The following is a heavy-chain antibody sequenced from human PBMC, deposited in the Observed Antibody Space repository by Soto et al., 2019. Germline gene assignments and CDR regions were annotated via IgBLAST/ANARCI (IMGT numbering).Heavy chain of an antibody. CDR1: GFTISSHW. V-gene: IGHV3-74*01. CDR3: ARDMMAGAVNDGFDI. J-gene: IGHJ3*02. Sequence: PGGSLRLSCTASGFTISSHWMHWVRQAPGKGLVWVSRINSDGSSTGYADSVKGRFTISRDNVKNTLYLQMNSLIAEYTAVYYCARDMMAGAVNDGFDIWGPGTMVTVSS. CDR2: INSDGSST. D-gene: IGHD6-19*01.